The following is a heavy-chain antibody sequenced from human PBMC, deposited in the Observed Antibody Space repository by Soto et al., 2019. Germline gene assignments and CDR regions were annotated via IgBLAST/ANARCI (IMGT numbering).Heavy chain of an antibody. Sequence: ASETLSLTCTVSGGSISSYYWSWIRQPPGKGLEWIGYIYYSGSTNYNPSLKSRVTMSVDTSKNQFSLKLSSVTAADTAVYYCARGDYGYFDYWGQGTLVTVSS. CDR1: GGSISSYY. V-gene: IGHV4-59*01. CDR3: ARGDYGYFDY. J-gene: IGHJ4*02. D-gene: IGHD4-17*01. CDR2: IYYSGST.